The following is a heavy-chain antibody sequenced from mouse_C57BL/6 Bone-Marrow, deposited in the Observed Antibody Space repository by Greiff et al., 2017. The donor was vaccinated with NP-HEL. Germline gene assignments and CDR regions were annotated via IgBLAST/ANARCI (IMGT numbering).Heavy chain of an antibody. CDR3: TGQVATEGAMDY. CDR2: IDPETGGT. D-gene: IGHD1-1*01. Sequence: VQLQQSGAELVRPGASVTLSCKASGYTFTDYEMHWVKQTPVHGLEWIGAIDPETGGTAYNQKFKGKAILTADKSSSTAYMQLRSLTSEDSAVYYCTGQVATEGAMDYWGQGTSVTVSS. V-gene: IGHV1-15*01. J-gene: IGHJ4*01. CDR1: GYTFTDYE.